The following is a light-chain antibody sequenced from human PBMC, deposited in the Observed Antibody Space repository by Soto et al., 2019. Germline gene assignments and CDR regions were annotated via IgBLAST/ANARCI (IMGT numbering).Light chain of an antibody. V-gene: IGKV3-15*01. CDR1: QSVSNN. Sequence: EIVMTQSPATLSVSPGERATLSCRASQSVSNNLAWYQQKPGQAPRLLIYGASTRATGIPARFSGSGSGTEFTLTISSLQSEDFAVYYCQQYNNCPFTFGGGTKVEIK. J-gene: IGKJ4*01. CDR3: QQYNNCPFT. CDR2: GAS.